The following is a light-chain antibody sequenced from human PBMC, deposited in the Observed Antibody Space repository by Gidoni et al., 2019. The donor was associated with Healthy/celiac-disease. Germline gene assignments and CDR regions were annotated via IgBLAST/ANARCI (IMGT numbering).Light chain of an antibody. CDR3: QSYDSSLSVV. J-gene: IGLJ2*01. CDR1: SSNSEAGYD. CDR2: GNS. Sequence: QSVLTQPPSVSGAPGQRVTISCTGSSSNSEAGYDVHWYQQLPGTAPKLLIYGNSNRPSGVPDRFSGSKSGTSASLAITGLQAEDEADYYCQSYDSSLSVVFGGGTKLTVL. V-gene: IGLV1-40*01.